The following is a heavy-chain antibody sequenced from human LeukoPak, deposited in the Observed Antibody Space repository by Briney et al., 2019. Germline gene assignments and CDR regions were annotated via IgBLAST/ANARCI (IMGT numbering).Heavy chain of an antibody. CDR3: AGGRGSYGLWDS. CDR2: INPDGRDT. V-gene: IGHV3-7*01. CDR1: GFTFNRCW. Sequence: GGSLRLSCVVSGFTFNRCWMNWVRQAPGKGLEWVAHINPDGRDTYYVDSVKGRFTISRDNAQNSMYLQMNSLRVEDTAVYYCAGGRGSYGLWDSWGQGTLVTVSS. J-gene: IGHJ4*02. D-gene: IGHD1-26*01.